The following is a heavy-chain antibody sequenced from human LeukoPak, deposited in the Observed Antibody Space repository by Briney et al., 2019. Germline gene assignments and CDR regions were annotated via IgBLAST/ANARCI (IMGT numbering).Heavy chain of an antibody. CDR1: GYTFTSYG. V-gene: IGHV1-2*02. D-gene: IGHD3-10*01. J-gene: IGHJ4*02. CDR3: ARGGSRTSGYFDY. CDR2: INPNSGGT. Sequence: ASVKVSCKASGYTFTSYGISWVRQAPGQGLEWMGWINPNSGGTNYAQKFQGRVTMTRDTSISTAYMELSRLRSDDTAVCYCARGGSRTSGYFDYWGQGTLVTVSS.